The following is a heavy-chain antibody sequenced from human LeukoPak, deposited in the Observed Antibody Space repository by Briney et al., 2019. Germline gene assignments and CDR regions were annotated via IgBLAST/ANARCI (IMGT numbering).Heavy chain of an antibody. J-gene: IGHJ4*02. D-gene: IGHD4-17*01. CDR2: IYYSGST. Sequence: PSETLSLTCTVSGVSISSYYWSWTRQPPGKGLEWIGYIYYSGSTNYNPSLKSRVTISVDTSKNQFSLKLSSVTAADTAVYYCARMDDYGESPVDYWGQGTLVTVSS. V-gene: IGHV4-59*01. CDR3: ARMDDYGESPVDY. CDR1: GVSISSYY.